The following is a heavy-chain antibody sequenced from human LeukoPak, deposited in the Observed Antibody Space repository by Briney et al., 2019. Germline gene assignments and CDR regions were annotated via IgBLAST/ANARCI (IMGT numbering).Heavy chain of an antibody. J-gene: IGHJ3*01. Sequence: ASVKVSCKSSGYTFTDYGISWVRQAPGQGLEYMGWINTYDGSTKFAEKIQARVTMTTDTSTSTAYMELRNLRSDDTAVYFCAKDRLGATDAFDVWGQGTLVTVS. D-gene: IGHD1-26*01. CDR1: GYTFTDYG. CDR2: INTYDGST. V-gene: IGHV1-18*01. CDR3: AKDRLGATDAFDV.